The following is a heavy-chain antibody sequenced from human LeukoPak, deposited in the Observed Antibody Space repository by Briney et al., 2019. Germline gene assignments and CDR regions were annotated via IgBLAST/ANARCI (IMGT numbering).Heavy chain of an antibody. Sequence: GGSLRLSCAASRFTFSSYGMHWVRQAPGKGLEWVAVIWYDGSNKYYADSVKGRFTISRDNSKNTLYLQMNSLRAEDTAVYYCARDLGITMVREPNWFDPWGQGTLVTVSS. CDR3: ARDLGITMVREPNWFDP. V-gene: IGHV3-33*01. CDR2: IWYDGSNK. CDR1: RFTFSSYG. J-gene: IGHJ5*02. D-gene: IGHD3-10*01.